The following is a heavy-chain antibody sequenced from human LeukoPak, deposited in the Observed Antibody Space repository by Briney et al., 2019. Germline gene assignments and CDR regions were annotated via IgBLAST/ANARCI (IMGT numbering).Heavy chain of an antibody. Sequence: PSQTLSLTCTVSGGSISSGGYYWSWIRQPPGKGLEWIGYNYHSGSTYYNPSLKSRVTISVDTSKNQFPLKLSSVTAADTAVYYCAREGCSSTSCRNEPGSYWYFDLWGRGTLVTVSS. CDR1: GGSISSGGYY. CDR3: AREGCSSTSCRNEPGSYWYFDL. CDR2: NYHSGST. J-gene: IGHJ2*01. D-gene: IGHD2-2*01. V-gene: IGHV4-30-2*01.